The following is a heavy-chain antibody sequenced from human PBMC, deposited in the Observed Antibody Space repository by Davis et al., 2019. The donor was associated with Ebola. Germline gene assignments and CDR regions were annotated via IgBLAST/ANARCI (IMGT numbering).Heavy chain of an antibody. Sequence: GESLKISCAASEFTFSSYSMNWVRQAPGKGLEWVSYISSSSTILYADSVKGRFTISSDNAKNSLYLQMNSLRAEDTAVYYCARRADYWGQGTLVTVSS. V-gene: IGHV3-48*04. CDR3: ARRADY. CDR1: EFTFSSYS. J-gene: IGHJ4*02. CDR2: ISSSSTI.